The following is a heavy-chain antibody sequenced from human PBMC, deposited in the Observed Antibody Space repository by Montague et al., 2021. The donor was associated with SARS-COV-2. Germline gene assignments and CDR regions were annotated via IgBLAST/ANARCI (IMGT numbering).Heavy chain of an antibody. CDR3: ARGRRRYNWRDETSYDYGMDV. Sequence: SETLSLTCAVYGGSLSGYYWSWIRQPPGKGLEWIGEINHSGSTNYNPSLKSRVTISLDTSKNQFSLKLSSVTAAATAVYYCARGRRRYNWRDETSYDYGMDVWGQGTTVTVSS. D-gene: IGHD1-20*01. CDR1: GGSLSGYY. J-gene: IGHJ6*02. V-gene: IGHV4-34*01. CDR2: INHSGST.